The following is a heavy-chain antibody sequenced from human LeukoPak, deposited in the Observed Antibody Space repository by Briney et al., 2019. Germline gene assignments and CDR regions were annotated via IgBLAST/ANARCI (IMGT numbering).Heavy chain of an antibody. V-gene: IGHV3-49*04. Sequence: GGSLRLSCTASGFTFGDYAMSWVRQAPGKGLEWVGFIRSKAYGGTTDYAASVKGRFTISRDDSKSIAYLQMNSLKTEDTAVYYCTRDRLPSSSYYYYYMDVWGKGTTVTVSS. CDR2: IRSKAYGGTT. J-gene: IGHJ6*03. CDR1: GFTFGDYA. CDR3: TRDRLPSSSYYYYYMDV. D-gene: IGHD2-2*01.